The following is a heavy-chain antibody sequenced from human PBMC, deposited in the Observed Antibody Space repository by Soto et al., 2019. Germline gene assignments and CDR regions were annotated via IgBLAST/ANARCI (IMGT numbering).Heavy chain of an antibody. CDR1: GATFSSFA. Sequence: QVQLLQSGAEVKKPGSSVKVSCKASGATFSSFAFSWVRQAPGQGLEWMGVIIPIFDTISYAQKFQGRVNITADESTRTAYMELNSLTSDDTAVYYCASPLKWSGYYIAFDYWGQGTLVIVSS. D-gene: IGHD3-3*01. J-gene: IGHJ4*02. CDR2: IIPIFDTI. V-gene: IGHV1-69*01. CDR3: ASPLKWSGYYIAFDY.